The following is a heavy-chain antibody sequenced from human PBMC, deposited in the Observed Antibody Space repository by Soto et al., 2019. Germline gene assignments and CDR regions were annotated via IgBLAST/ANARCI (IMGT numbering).Heavy chain of an antibody. CDR2: ISGSGGST. J-gene: IGHJ4*02. CDR1: GFTFSSYA. Sequence: GGSLRLSCAASGFTFSSYAMSWVRQAPGKGLEWVSAISGSGGSTYYADSVKGRFTISRDNSKNTLYLQMNSLRAEDTAVYYCAKYLVGLPGGSTIDGGSGYWGQGTLVTVSS. V-gene: IGHV3-23*01. D-gene: IGHD5-12*01. CDR3: AKYLVGLPGGSTIDGGSGY.